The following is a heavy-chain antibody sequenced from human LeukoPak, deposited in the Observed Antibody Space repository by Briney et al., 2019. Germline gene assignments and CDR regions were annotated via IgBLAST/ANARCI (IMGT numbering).Heavy chain of an antibody. CDR3: ARHLSSPLYGSSSAIAYMDV. V-gene: IGHV5-51*01. CDR2: IYPGDSYP. CDR1: GYSFTSYL. Sequence: GESLKISCKGSGYSFTSYLIGGVRQMPGKVLEWIGIIYPGDSYPRYSPSFRGQVTVSADKSISTVSMQWSSLKVSDTAMYYCARHLSSPLYGSSSAIAYMDVWGKGTTVTVSS. D-gene: IGHD6-6*01. J-gene: IGHJ6*03.